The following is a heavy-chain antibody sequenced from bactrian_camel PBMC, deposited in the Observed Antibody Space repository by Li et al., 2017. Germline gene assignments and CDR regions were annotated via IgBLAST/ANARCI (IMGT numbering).Heavy chain of an antibody. Sequence: VQLVESGGGLVQPGGSLRLSCAASGFSFSSYGMSWVRQAPGKGLEWVSGINWSGDMTNYADSVKGQFTISRDNARNTSYLQMNSLKSEDAALYYCAAGTYVQYWYGPNEYNYWGQGTQVTVS. V-gene: IGHV3S40*01. D-gene: IGHD6*01. CDR3: AAGTYVQYWYGPNEYNY. J-gene: IGHJ4*01. CDR2: INWSGDMT. CDR1: GFSFSSYG.